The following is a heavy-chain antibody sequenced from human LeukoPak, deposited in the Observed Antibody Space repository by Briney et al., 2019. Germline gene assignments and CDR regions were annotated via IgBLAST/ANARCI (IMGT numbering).Heavy chain of an antibody. CDR3: AKDRARITMIVVVITSFDY. CDR1: GFTFSSYA. Sequence: GGSLRLSCAASGFTFSSYAMSWVRQAPGKGLEWVSAISGSGGSTYYADSVKGRFTISRDNSKNTLYPQMNSLRAEDTAVCYCAKDRARITMIVVVITSFDYWGQGTLVTVSS. D-gene: IGHD3-22*01. J-gene: IGHJ4*02. CDR2: ISGSGGST. V-gene: IGHV3-23*01.